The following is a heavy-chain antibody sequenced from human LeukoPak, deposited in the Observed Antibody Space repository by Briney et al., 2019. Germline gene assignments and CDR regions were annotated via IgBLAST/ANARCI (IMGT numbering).Heavy chain of an antibody. J-gene: IGHJ3*02. CDR1: ADSFSSHY. V-gene: IGHV4-59*11. Sequence: SETLSLACAVSADSFSSHYWTWIRQPPGKGLEWIGYISYIGSTNYNPSLKSRVTISIDTSKNQFSLKLTSVTAADTAVYYCARDLVTVTKGFDIWGQGTMVSVSS. CDR2: ISYIGST. CDR3: ARDLVTVTKGFDI. D-gene: IGHD4-17*01.